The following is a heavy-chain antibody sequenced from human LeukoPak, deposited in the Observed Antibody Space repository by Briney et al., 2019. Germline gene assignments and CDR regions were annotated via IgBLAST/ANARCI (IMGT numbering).Heavy chain of an antibody. CDR1: GGSISSSNW. V-gene: IGHV4-4*02. CDR2: IYHSGST. Sequence: PSETLSLTCAVSGGSISSSNWWSWVRQPPGKGLEWIGEIYHSGSTNYNPSLKSRVTISVDKSKNQFSLKLSSVTAADTAVYYCARDSVAAAGTVPFDYWGQGTLVTVSS. J-gene: IGHJ4*02. D-gene: IGHD6-13*01. CDR3: ARDSVAAAGTVPFDY.